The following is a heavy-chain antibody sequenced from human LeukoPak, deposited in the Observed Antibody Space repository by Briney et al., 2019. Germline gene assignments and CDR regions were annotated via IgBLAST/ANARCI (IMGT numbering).Heavy chain of an antibody. V-gene: IGHV3-74*01. CDR2: IESVGTST. Sequence: GGSLRLSCAASGFTFSTYWMQWVRQAPGKGLAWLSRIESVGTSTGYAGPVKGRFSISRDNSKNTLYLQLNSLGAEDRALYFCAKATYGSDSPLDYWGEGALVTVSS. CDR3: AKATYGSDSPLDY. CDR1: GFTFSTYW. J-gene: IGHJ4*02. D-gene: IGHD6-19*01.